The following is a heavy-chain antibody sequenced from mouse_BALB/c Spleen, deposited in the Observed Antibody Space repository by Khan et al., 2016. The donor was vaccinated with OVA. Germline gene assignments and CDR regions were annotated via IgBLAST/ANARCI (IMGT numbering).Heavy chain of an antibody. V-gene: IGHV2-6-1*01. D-gene: IGHD2-10*01. CDR2: IWSDGST. J-gene: IGHJ4*01. Sequence: VQLQESGPALVAPSQSLSITCTISGFSLTDYGVHWVRQPPGKGLEWLVVIWSDGSTTYNSALKSRLSISKENSKSQVFLKMNSLQTDDTAVYYCARQPYYHYYVMDYWGQGTSVTVSS. CDR3: ARQPYYHYYVMDY. CDR1: GFSLTDYG.